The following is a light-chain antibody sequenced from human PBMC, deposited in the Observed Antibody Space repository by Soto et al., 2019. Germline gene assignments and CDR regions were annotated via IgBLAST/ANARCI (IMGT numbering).Light chain of an antibody. CDR2: MRS. CDR3: MQHLETPFT. Sequence: DIVVTQSPLYLPVIPGEPASISCRSSQSLLASNDYHYLDWYLQRPGQSPQLLIYMRSNRASGVPDRFSGSGSGTDFTLKISRVEAEDVGIYYCMQHLETPFTFGPGTRVAIK. V-gene: IGKV2-28*01. CDR1: QSLLASNDYHY. J-gene: IGKJ3*01.